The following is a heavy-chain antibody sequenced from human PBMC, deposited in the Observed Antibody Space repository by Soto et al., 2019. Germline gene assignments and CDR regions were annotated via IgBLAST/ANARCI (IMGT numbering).Heavy chain of an antibody. CDR3: ARAGSGSYLYYYYYGMDV. CDR1: GGSFSDFY. Sequence: PSETLSLTCAVYGGSFSDFYWNFIRQPPGKGLEWIGEINHSGSTNYNPSLKSRVTISVDTSKNQFSLKLSSVTAADTAVYYCARAGSGSYLYYYYYGMDVWGQGTTVTVSS. D-gene: IGHD1-26*01. CDR2: INHSGST. J-gene: IGHJ6*02. V-gene: IGHV4-34*01.